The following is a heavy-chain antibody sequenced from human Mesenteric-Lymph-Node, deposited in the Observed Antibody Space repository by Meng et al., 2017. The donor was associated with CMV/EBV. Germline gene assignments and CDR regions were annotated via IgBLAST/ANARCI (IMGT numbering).Heavy chain of an antibody. CDR1: GFTLSDYW. J-gene: IGHJ5*02. D-gene: IGHD3-10*01. CDR3: ARGRGDPGSLNNWFDP. V-gene: IGHV3-74*01. Sequence: GGSLRLSCEASGFTLSDYWMHWLRQAPGEGLVWVSRINGDGSSRSYADSVKGRFSISRDNTDSTLYLQMNGLRADDTAVYYCARGRGDPGSLNNWFDPWGQGTLVTVSS. CDR2: INGDGSSR.